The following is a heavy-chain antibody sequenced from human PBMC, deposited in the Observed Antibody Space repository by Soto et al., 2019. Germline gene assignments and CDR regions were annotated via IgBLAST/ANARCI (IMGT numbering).Heavy chain of an antibody. J-gene: IGHJ4*02. CDR1: GFAISRGYY. Sequence: PSENLSLTCSVSGFAISRGYYWSWVRQPPGKGLEWIGSIYPSVSSYHNPSLATRLRLSIDTSKNQFTLNLTSVTAADTALYFSAREKVGTTFFDKRGQGNQVTVSS. D-gene: IGHD1-1*01. CDR2: IYPSVSS. CDR3: AREKVGTTFFDK. V-gene: IGHV4-38-2*02.